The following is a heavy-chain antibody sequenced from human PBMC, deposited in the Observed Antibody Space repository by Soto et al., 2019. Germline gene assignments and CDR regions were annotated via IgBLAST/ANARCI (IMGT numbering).Heavy chain of an antibody. Sequence: SETLSLTCTVSGGSISRYYWSWIRQPPGNGLEWIGYIYYSGRTNYNPSLKSRVTISVDTPKNQFSLKLSSVTAADTAVYYCARGYCSSTTCYIWDNWFDPWGQGTLVTVSS. CDR3: ARGYCSSTTCYIWDNWFDP. J-gene: IGHJ5*02. CDR2: IYYSGRT. D-gene: IGHD2-2*01. CDR1: GGSISRYY. V-gene: IGHV4-59*01.